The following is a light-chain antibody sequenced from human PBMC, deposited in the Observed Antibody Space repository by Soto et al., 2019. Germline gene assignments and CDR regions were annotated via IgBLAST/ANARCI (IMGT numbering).Light chain of an antibody. Sequence: QSALTQPPSASGSPGQSVAISCTGTSSDVGAYNYVSWYQQHPGKAPKLMIYDVNKRPSGVPDRFSGSKSGNTAYLTVSGLQAEDEADYYCSSFGASKVFGTRTQLTVL. CDR2: DVN. J-gene: IGLJ1*01. V-gene: IGLV2-8*01. CDR1: SSDVGAYNY. CDR3: SSFGASKV.